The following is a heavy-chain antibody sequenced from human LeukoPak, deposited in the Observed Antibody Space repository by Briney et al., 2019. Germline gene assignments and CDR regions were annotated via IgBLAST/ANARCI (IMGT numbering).Heavy chain of an antibody. Sequence: GGSLRLSCAASGFTFSTYCMHWVRQAPGKGPMWVSRICPDGTVTNYADSVKARFIISRDNARSTVYLQMNSLTAEDTAVYYCAKEGRLKPPDYWGQGTLVTVSS. CDR2: ICPDGTVT. CDR1: GFTFSTYC. CDR3: AKEGRLKPPDY. J-gene: IGHJ4*02. V-gene: IGHV3-74*01.